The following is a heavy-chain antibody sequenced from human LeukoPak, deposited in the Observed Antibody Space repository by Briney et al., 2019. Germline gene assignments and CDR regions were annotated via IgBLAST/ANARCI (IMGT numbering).Heavy chain of an antibody. Sequence: GGSLRLSCAASGFTSSNYAMHWVRQAPGKGLEWVAFISSDESDKYYADSVKGRFTISRDNSKNTLYLQMNGLRAEDTAVYYCARDISGWYSGGYFRMDVWGQGTTVTVSS. D-gene: IGHD6-19*01. V-gene: IGHV3-30-3*01. CDR3: ARDISGWYSGGYFRMDV. CDR1: GFTSSNYA. CDR2: ISSDESDK. J-gene: IGHJ6*02.